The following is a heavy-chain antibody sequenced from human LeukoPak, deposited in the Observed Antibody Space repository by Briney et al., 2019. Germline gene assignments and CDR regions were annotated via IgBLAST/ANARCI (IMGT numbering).Heavy chain of an antibody. D-gene: IGHD2-2*01. CDR1: GFTFSDYW. V-gene: IGHV3-7*01. CDR3: AKDRHAPGRYCSSTSCFPFDS. Sequence: GSLRLSCVASGFTFSDYWMSWVRQAPGKGLEWVANIKQDGGEKYYVDSVKGRFIISRDNAKNSLFLQIHSLRAEDTAVYYCAKDRHAPGRYCSSTSCFPFDSWGQGTLVTVSS. CDR2: IKQDGGEK. J-gene: IGHJ5*01.